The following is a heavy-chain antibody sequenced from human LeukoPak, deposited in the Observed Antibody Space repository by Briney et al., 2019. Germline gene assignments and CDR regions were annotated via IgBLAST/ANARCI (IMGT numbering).Heavy chain of an antibody. V-gene: IGHV3-53*01. CDR2: IYSGGST. J-gene: IGHJ6*03. Sequence: GGSLRLSCAASEFAVSSNYMSWVRQAPGKGLEWVSVIYSGGSTYYADSVKGRFTISRDNSKNTLYLQMNSLRAEDTAVYYCASGSGSYRTPYYYMDVWGTGTTVTVSS. CDR1: EFAVSSNY. CDR3: ASGSGSYRTPYYYMDV. D-gene: IGHD3-10*01.